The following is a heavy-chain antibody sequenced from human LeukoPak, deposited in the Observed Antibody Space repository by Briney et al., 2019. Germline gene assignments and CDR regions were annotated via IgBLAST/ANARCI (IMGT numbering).Heavy chain of an antibody. CDR3: AEVTVSDY. Sequence: PSETLSLTCTVSGGSISSTGYYWGWIRQPPGKGLEWTGSISYSGSTYYNPSLKSRVTISADTSKNQFSLKLSSVTAADTAVYYCAEVTVSDYWGQGTLVTVSS. CDR1: GGSISSTGYY. D-gene: IGHD5-18*01. CDR2: ISYSGST. J-gene: IGHJ4*02. V-gene: IGHV4-39*01.